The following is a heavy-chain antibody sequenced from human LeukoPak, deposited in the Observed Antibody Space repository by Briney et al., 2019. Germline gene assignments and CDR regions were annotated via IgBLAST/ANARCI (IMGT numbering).Heavy chain of an antibody. V-gene: IGHV1-69*13. CDR1: GYTFTSYY. CDR3: ARDAYSSSGYYFDY. CDR2: IIPIFGTA. D-gene: IGHD6-13*01. J-gene: IGHJ4*02. Sequence: ASVKVSCKASGYTFTSYYMHWVRQAPGQGLEWMGGIIPIFGTANYAQKFQGRVTITADESTSTAYMELSSLRSEDTAVYYCARDAYSSSGYYFDYWGQGTLVTVSS.